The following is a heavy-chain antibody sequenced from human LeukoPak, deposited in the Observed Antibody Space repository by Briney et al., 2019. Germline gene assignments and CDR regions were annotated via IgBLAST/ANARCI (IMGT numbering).Heavy chain of an antibody. CDR2: MNPNNGNT. V-gene: IGHV1-8*01. J-gene: IGHJ6*02. D-gene: IGHD5-12*01. CDR3: TRAHSGYRYYYGMDV. CDR1: GYTFTSYD. Sequence: GASVKVSCKASGYTFTSYDINWVRQATGQGLEWMGWMNPNNGNTGYAQKFQGRVTMTRNTSISTAYMELSSVRSEDTAVYYCTRAHSGYRYYYGMDVWGQGTTVTVSS.